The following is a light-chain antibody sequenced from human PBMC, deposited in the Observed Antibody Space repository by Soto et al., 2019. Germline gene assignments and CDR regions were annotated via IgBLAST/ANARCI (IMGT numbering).Light chain of an antibody. CDR1: QSICTN. CDR2: AAS. CDR3: QQSYSTLPLI. V-gene: IGKV1-39*01. Sequence: DIQMTQSPSSLSASVGDRVTITCRASQSICTNLNWYQQKPGKAPKLLIYAASSLQSGVPSRFSGSGSGTDFTLTLSSLQPEDFATYYCQQSYSTLPLIFGGGTKVEIK. J-gene: IGKJ4*01.